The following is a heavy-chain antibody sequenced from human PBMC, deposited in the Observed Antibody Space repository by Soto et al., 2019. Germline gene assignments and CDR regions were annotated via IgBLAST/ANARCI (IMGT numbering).Heavy chain of an antibody. V-gene: IGHV3-7*04. CDR1: GFTFSNYW. J-gene: IGHJ3*02. CDR3: ARGDYYDTNGPFSDAFDI. D-gene: IGHD3-22*01. Sequence: GGSLRLSCAASGFTFSNYWMSWVRQAPGKGLEWVANIKPDGSEKFYVDSLKGRFTMSRDNAKNSLYLQMNSLRVDDTAVYYCARGDYYDTNGPFSDAFDIWGQGTMVTVSS. CDR2: IKPDGSEK.